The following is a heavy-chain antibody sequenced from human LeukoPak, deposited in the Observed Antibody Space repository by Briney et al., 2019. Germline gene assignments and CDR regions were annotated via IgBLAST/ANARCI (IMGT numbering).Heavy chain of an antibody. D-gene: IGHD3-3*01. CDR3: ARAYYDFWSPRRYFDY. CDR2: IYHSGST. V-gene: IGHV4-34*01. CDR1: GGSFSGYY. Sequence: SETLSLTCAVYGGSFSGYYWSWIRQPPGKGLEWIGSIYHSGSTYYNPSLKSRVTISVDTSKNQFSLKLSSVTAADTAVYYCARAYYDFWSPRRYFDYWGQGTLVTVSS. J-gene: IGHJ4*02.